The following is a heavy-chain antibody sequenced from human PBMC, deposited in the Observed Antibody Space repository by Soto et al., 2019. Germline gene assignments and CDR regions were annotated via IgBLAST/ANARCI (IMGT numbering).Heavy chain of an antibody. J-gene: IGHJ4*02. CDR1: GYTFTSYV. CDR3: ARDKNKDYDLLTGYDY. CDR2: ISAYNGNT. V-gene: IGHV1-18*01. Sequence: ASVKVSCKASGYTFTSYVISWVRQAPGQGLEWMGWISAYNGNTNYAQKLQGRVTMTTDTSTSTAYMELRSLRSDDTAVYYCARDKNKDYDLLTGYDYWGQGTLVTVSS. D-gene: IGHD3-9*01.